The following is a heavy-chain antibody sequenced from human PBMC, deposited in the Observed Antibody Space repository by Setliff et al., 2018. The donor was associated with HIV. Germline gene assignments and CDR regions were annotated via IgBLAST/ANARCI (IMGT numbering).Heavy chain of an antibody. CDR2: INADGSGT. V-gene: IGHV3-74*01. CDR3: ARNSYFFDS. D-gene: IGHD2-15*01. CDR1: GFTFSNNW. Sequence: HPGGSLRLSCAASGFTFSNNWMHWVRQAPGKGLVWVSRINADGSGTAYADSVKGRFTISRDNAKNTLYLQMSSLRAEDTAVYYCARNSYFFDSWGQGTLVTV. J-gene: IGHJ4*02.